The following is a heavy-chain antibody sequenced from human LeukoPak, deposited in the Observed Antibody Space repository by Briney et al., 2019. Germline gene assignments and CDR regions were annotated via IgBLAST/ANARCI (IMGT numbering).Heavy chain of an antibody. J-gene: IGHJ4*02. Sequence: GGSRRLSCVASGFTFSSSAMHWVRQAPGKGLEWVAVTSYDGSTKYYADSVRGRFTISRDNSKNTLYLQMSSLRAEDTAVYYCAKALYGGYNSYYFDYWGQGTLVTVSS. CDR3: AKALYGGYNSYYFDY. CDR1: GFTFSSSA. D-gene: IGHD5-24*01. V-gene: IGHV3-30*04. CDR2: TSYDGSTK.